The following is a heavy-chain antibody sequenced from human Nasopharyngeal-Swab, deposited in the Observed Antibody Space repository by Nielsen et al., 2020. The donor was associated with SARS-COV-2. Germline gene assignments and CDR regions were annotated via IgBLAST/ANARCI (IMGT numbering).Heavy chain of an antibody. Sequence: AESLSLTCTVSGGSISSYCWSWVRQPPGKGLEWVGYIYYSGSTNYNPSLKSRVTISVDTSKNQFSLKLSSVTAADTAVYYCAGGLAAAGTIYYYYYGMDVWGQGTTVTVSS. CDR1: GGSISSYC. D-gene: IGHD6-13*01. V-gene: IGHV4-59*13. CDR2: IYYSGST. J-gene: IGHJ6*02. CDR3: AGGLAAAGTIYYYYYGMDV.